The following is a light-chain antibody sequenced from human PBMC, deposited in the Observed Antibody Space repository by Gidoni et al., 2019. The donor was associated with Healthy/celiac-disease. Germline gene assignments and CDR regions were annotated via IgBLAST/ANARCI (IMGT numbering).Light chain of an antibody. CDR3: QQYNSYSQT. Sequence: DIQTTQSPSTLSASVGDRATITCRASQSISSWLAWYQQKPGKAPKLLIYKASSLESGVPSRFSGSGSGTEFTLTISSLQPDDFATYYCQQYNSYSQTFGPGTKVDIK. CDR2: KAS. J-gene: IGKJ3*01. CDR1: QSISSW. V-gene: IGKV1-5*03.